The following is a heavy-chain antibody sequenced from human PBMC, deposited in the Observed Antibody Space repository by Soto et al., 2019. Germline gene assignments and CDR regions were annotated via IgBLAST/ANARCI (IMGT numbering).Heavy chain of an antibody. Sequence: VASVKVSFKASGYSFITSYHMHWVRQAPGQGLEWMGIINPTGSMTSYSQKFQGRLTMTRDTSTATDYMELSNLTSEDTALYFCARDTGYDHDAFDIWGQGTMVTVS. V-gene: IGHV1-46*01. J-gene: IGHJ3*02. D-gene: IGHD5-12*01. CDR2: INPTGSMT. CDR1: GYSFITSYH. CDR3: ARDTGYDHDAFDI.